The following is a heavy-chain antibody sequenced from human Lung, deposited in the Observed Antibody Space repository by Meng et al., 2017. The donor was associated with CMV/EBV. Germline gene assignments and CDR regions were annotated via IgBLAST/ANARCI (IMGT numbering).Heavy chain of an antibody. J-gene: IGHJ3*02. CDR2: TSYAGTNN. CDR1: GFTFSSYA. CDR3: AKARLWFVDLDAFDI. D-gene: IGHD3-10*01. V-gene: IGHV3-30-3*01. Sequence: GGSLRLXCAASGFTFSSYAMHWVRQAPGKGLEWVAVTSYAGTNNNYADSVKGRFTISRDNSKNTLYLQMNSLRAEDTAVYYCAKARLWFVDLDAFDIWGQETMLTVSS.